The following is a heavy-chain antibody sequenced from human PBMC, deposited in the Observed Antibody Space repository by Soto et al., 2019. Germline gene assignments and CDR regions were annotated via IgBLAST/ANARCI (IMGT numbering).Heavy chain of an antibody. J-gene: IGHJ4*02. CDR1: GFTFSSYS. CDR2: ISSSSSYI. V-gene: IGHV3-21*01. CDR3: AVAAGPFDY. D-gene: IGHD6-13*01. Sequence: EVQLVESGGGLVKPGGSLRLSCAASGFTFSSYSMNWVRQAPGKGLEWVSSISSSSSYIYYADSVKGRFTISRDNAKNSLYLPMNSLRAEDTAVYYCAVAAGPFDYWGQGTLVTVSS.